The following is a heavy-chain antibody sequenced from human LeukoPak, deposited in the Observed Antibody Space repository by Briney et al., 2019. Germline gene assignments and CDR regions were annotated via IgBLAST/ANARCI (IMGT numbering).Heavy chain of an antibody. J-gene: IGHJ5*02. CDR3: ARDLWYSSSWYREYNWFDP. CDR1: GGTFSSYA. D-gene: IGHD6-13*01. V-gene: IGHV1-69*04. Sequence: GASVKVSCKASGGTFSSYAISWVRQAPGQGLEWMGRIIPILGIANYAQKFQGRVTITADKSTSTAYMELGSLRSEDTAVYYCARDLWYSSSWYREYNWFDPWGQGTLVTVSS. CDR2: IIPILGIA.